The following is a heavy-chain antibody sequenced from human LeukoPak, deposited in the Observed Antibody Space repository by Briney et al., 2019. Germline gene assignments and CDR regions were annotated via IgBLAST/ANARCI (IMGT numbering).Heavy chain of an antibody. CDR3: ARVVAAIALRDYHYVDV. CDR1: SFSTTDKT. J-gene: IGHJ6*03. D-gene: IGHD2-21*02. CDR2: IYSGEVT. V-gene: IGHV3-53*01. Sequence: GGSLTLSCSASSFSTTDKTMSWVRQAPGKGLESVSLIYSGEVTAFAAPLRGRFTISRDSGTNTLFLQMDNLRVDYTAVYYCARVVAAIALRDYHYVDVWGKGTTVTVSS.